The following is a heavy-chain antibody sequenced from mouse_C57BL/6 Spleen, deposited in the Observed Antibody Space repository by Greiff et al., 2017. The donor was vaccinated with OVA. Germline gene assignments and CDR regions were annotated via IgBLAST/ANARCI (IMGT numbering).Heavy chain of an antibody. J-gene: IGHJ3*01. Sequence: VQLKESGAELVKPGASVKLSCTASGFNIKDYYMHWVKQRNEQGLEWIGRIDPEDGETKYAPKFQGKATITADTSANTAYLQLSSLTSEDTAVYYCASGGSGYYVWFAYWGQGTLVTVSA. D-gene: IGHD2-3*01. CDR3: ASGGSGYYVWFAY. V-gene: IGHV14-2*01. CDR2: IDPEDGET. CDR1: GFNIKDYY.